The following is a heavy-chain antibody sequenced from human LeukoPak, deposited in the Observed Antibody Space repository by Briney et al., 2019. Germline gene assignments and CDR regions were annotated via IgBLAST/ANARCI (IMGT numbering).Heavy chain of an antibody. Sequence: ASVKVSCKASGYTFTDYYVNWVRQAPGQGLEWVGWINPTSGGTSYAQKFQGRVTLTRDTSINTAYMDLSSLRYDDTAIYYCARGHSGDGYHFDYWGQGTLVAVSS. D-gene: IGHD2-21*01. V-gene: IGHV1-2*02. CDR3: ARGHSGDGYHFDY. CDR2: INPTSGGT. J-gene: IGHJ4*02. CDR1: GYTFTDYY.